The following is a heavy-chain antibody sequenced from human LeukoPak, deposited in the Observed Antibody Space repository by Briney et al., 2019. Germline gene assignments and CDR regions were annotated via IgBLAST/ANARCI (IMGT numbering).Heavy chain of an antibody. CDR3: ARETPRRGETRDGYR. CDR1: GFNFSIYS. Sequence: GGSLRLSCAASGFNFSIYSMNWVRQAPGKGLEWVSYITRSSTTIYYADSVKGRFTISRDNPKNLLFLQINSLRVEDTAVYYCARETPRRGETRDGYRWGQGTLVTVSS. D-gene: IGHD5-24*01. J-gene: IGHJ4*02. V-gene: IGHV3-48*04. CDR2: ITRSSTTI.